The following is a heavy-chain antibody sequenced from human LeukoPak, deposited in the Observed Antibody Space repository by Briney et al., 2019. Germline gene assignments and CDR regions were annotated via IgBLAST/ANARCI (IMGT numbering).Heavy chain of an antibody. D-gene: IGHD6-19*01. V-gene: IGHV4-59*01. CDR2: MYYSGST. CDR1: GGSISSYY. Sequence: PSETLSLTCTVSGGSISSYYWSWIRQPPGKGLEWIGYMYYSGSTSYNPSLKSRVTISVDTSKNQFSLKLSSVTAADTAVYYCAGDLAVAADAFDIWGQGTMVTVSS. J-gene: IGHJ3*02. CDR3: AGDLAVAADAFDI.